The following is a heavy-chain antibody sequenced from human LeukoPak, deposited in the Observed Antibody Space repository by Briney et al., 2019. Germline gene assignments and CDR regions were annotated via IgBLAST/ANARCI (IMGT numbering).Heavy chain of an antibody. V-gene: IGHV4-31*03. Sequence: SETLSLTCTVSGGSISSGGYYWTWIRQHPGKGLEWIGYIYYSGSTYYNPSLKSRVAISVDASKKQFSLKLSSVTAADTAVYYCARHWGDSPNHSDDLYAFDIWGQGTMVTVSS. CDR1: GGSISSGGYY. J-gene: IGHJ3*02. CDR3: ARHWGDSPNHSDDLYAFDI. CDR2: IYYSGST. D-gene: IGHD1-14*01.